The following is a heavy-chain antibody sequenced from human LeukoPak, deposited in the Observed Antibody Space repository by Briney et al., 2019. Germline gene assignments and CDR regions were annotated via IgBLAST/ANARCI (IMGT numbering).Heavy chain of an antibody. J-gene: IGHJ4*02. CDR2: IRYDGSNK. CDR1: GFIFSSYA. Sequence: GGSLRLSCAASGFIFSSYAMHWVRQAPGKGLKWVAFIRYDGSNKCYADSVKGRFTVSRDNSKNTLYLQMNSLRPEDTAVYYCAKDRSSSNWYYFDYWGQGTLVTVSS. D-gene: IGHD6-13*01. CDR3: AKDRSSSNWYYFDY. V-gene: IGHV3-30*02.